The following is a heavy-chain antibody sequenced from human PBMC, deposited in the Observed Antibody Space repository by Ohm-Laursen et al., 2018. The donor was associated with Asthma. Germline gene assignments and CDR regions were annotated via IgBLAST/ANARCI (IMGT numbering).Heavy chain of an antibody. J-gene: IGHJ4*02. CDR1: GGSIGSDDYY. CDR3: ARGSDTAMVQDY. Sequence: SETLSLTCTVSGGSIGSDDYYWSWIRQPPGKGLEWIGYIYHSVSTYYSPSLKSRVTISGDTSKNQFSPKLSSVTAADTAVYYCARGSDTAMVQDYWGQGTLVTVSS. V-gene: IGHV4-30-4*01. CDR2: IYHSVST. D-gene: IGHD5-18*01.